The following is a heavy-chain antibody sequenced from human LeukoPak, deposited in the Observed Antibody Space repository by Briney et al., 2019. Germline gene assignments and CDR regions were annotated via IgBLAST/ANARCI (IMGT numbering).Heavy chain of an antibody. Sequence: SGGSLRLPRAASGFTFSTYWMSWVRQAPGKGLEWVANIKQDGSEKYYVDSVKGRFTISRDNAKNSLYLQMNSLRAEDTAVYYCARLAVYCSGGSCYVGGGDYWGQGTLVTVSS. CDR3: ARLAVYCSGGSCYVGGGDY. D-gene: IGHD2-15*01. J-gene: IGHJ4*02. CDR2: IKQDGSEK. CDR1: GFTFSTYW. V-gene: IGHV3-7*01.